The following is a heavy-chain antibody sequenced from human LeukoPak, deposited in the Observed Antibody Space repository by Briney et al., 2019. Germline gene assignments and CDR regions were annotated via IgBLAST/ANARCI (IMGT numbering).Heavy chain of an antibody. Sequence: PGGSLRLSCAASGFTFSTYWMHWVRQAPGKGLVWVARIKGDGSSTIYADSVKGRFTISRDNSKNTLYLQTSSLRAEDTAVYYCARGPYSGSATYYNDYWGQGTLVTVSS. D-gene: IGHD3-10*01. CDR2: IKGDGSST. CDR1: GFTFSTYW. V-gene: IGHV3-74*01. J-gene: IGHJ4*02. CDR3: ARGPYSGSATYYNDY.